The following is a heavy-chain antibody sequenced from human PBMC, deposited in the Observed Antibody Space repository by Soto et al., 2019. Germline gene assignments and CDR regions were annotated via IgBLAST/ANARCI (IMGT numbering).Heavy chain of an antibody. D-gene: IGHD2-15*01. J-gene: IGHJ6*02. V-gene: IGHV1-69*13. CDR1: GGTFSSYA. Sequence: SVKVYCNASGGTFSSYAISWVRQAPGQGLEWMGGIIPIFGTANYAQKFQGRVTITADESTSTAYMELSSLRSEDTAVYYCARLIVVVAATSDYYGMDVWGQGTTVTVSS. CDR2: IIPIFGTA. CDR3: ARLIVVVAATSDYYGMDV.